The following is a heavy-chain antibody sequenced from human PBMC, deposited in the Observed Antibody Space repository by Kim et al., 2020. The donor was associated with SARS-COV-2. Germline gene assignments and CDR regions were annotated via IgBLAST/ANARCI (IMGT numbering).Heavy chain of an antibody. V-gene: IGHV3-48*01. CDR3: ESTTTVITSDDY. Sequence: YNAASVHCRFTISQDNAKNSLYLQMNRLRVEDTAVYYCESTTTVITSDDYWGQGTLVTVSS. D-gene: IGHD4-17*01. J-gene: IGHJ4*02.